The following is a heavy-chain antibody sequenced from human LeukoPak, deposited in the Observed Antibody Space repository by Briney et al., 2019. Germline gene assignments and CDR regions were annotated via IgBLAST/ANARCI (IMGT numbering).Heavy chain of an antibody. CDR3: ARVRYSYGSDY. D-gene: IGHD5-18*01. CDR2: INHSGST. Sequence: PSETLSLTCAVYGGSVSGYYWSWIRQPPGKGLEWIGEINHSGSTNYNPSLKSRVTISVDTSKNQFSLKLSSVTAADTAVYYCARVRYSYGSDYWGQGTLVTVSS. J-gene: IGHJ4*02. CDR1: GGSVSGYY. V-gene: IGHV4-34*01.